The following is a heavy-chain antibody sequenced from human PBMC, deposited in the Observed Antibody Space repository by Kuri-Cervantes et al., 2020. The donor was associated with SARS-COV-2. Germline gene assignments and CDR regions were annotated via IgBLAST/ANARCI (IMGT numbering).Heavy chain of an antibody. CDR1: GGSITNYY. CDR2: IYDSGST. CDR3: ARGKLYYYDSSGYYYLVYYFDY. D-gene: IGHD3-22*01. V-gene: IGHV4-59*12. Sequence: GSLRLSCTVSGGSITNYYWNWIRQPPGKGLEWIGFIYDSGSTNFNPSLKSRVTVSVDTSKNQFSLKLSSVTAADTAVYYCARGKLYYYDSSGYYYLVYYFDYWGQGTLVTVSS. J-gene: IGHJ4*02.